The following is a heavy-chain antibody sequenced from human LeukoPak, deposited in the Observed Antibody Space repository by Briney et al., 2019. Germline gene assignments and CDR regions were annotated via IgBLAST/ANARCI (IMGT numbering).Heavy chain of an antibody. J-gene: IGHJ4*02. V-gene: IGHV1-2*02. Sequence: GASVTVSCKASGYTFTSYGISWVRQAPGQGLEWMGWINPNSGGTNYAQKFQGRVTMTRDTSISTAYMELSRLRSDDTAVYYCARDSSGWYYFDYWGQGTLVTVSS. D-gene: IGHD6-19*01. CDR1: GYTFTSYG. CDR2: INPNSGGT. CDR3: ARDSSGWYYFDY.